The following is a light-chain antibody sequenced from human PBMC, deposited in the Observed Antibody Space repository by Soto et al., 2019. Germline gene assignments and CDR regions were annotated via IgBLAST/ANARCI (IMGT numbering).Light chain of an antibody. J-gene: IGLJ2*01. CDR1: SSDVGDYKY. Sequence: QSALTQPASVSGSPGQSITISCTGTSSDVGDYKYVSWYQKYPGKAPKLMIYDVTNRPSGVSNRFSGSKSGNTASLTISGRQAEDEADYYCTSYTSSSTLVFGGGTKVTVL. CDR2: DVT. CDR3: TSYTSSSTLV. V-gene: IGLV2-14*01.